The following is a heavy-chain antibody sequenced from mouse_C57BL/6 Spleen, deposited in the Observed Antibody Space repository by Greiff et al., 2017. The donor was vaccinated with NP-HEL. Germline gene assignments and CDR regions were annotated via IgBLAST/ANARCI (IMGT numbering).Heavy chain of an antibody. V-gene: IGHV1-76*01. CDR1: GYTFTDYY. Sequence: LVESGAELVRPGASVKLSCKASGYTFTDYYINWVKQRPGQGLEWIARIYPGSGNTYYNEKFKGKATLTAEKSSSTAYMQLSSLTSEDSAVYVCAGGSSGTVNYFDYWGQGTTLTVSS. CDR3: AGGSSGTVNYFDY. D-gene: IGHD3-2*02. CDR2: IYPGSGNT. J-gene: IGHJ2*01.